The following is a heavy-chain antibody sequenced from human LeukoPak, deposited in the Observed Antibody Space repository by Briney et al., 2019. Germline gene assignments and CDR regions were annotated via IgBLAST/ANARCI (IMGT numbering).Heavy chain of an antibody. D-gene: IGHD1-14*01. J-gene: IGHJ6*02. CDR1: RYTFTSYV. CDR3: ARHPPLSGTLYYYYGMDV. CDR2: MYSNSGNT. V-gene: IGHV1-8*01. Sequence: ASVKISCKGFRYTFTSYVINWVRQAPGHGGECVGWMYSNSGNTDYAQKFQGRVTMTRNTTISTAYMELSSLRSEDTAVYYCARHPPLSGTLYYYYGMDVWGQGTTVTVSS.